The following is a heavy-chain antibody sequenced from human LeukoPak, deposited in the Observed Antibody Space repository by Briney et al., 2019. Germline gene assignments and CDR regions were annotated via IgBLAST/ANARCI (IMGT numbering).Heavy chain of an antibody. CDR3: ARTNWGALDY. D-gene: IGHD7-27*01. V-gene: IGHV5-10-1*01. J-gene: IGHJ4*02. CDR1: GYSFTSYW. Sequence: GGSLRLSCKGSGYSFTSYWISWVRQMPGKGLEWMGRIDPSDSYTNYSPSFQGHVTISADKSISTAYLQWSSLKASDTAMYYCARTNWGALDYWGQGTLVTVSS. CDR2: IDPSDSYT.